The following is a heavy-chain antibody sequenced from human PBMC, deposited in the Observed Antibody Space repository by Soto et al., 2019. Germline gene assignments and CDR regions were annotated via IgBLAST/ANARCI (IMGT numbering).Heavy chain of an antibody. V-gene: IGHV4-59*08. CDR1: GGSISSYY. J-gene: IGHJ4*02. CDR3: ARHVQWLVTFDH. CDR2: IYYSAST. D-gene: IGHD6-19*01. Sequence: QVQLQESGPGLVKPSETLSLTCTGSGGSISSYYWSWIRQPPGKGLEWIGYIYYSASTNYNPSLKRRVTISVDTPKNQFSTKLSSVTAAETAVYYCARHVQWLVTFDHWGPGTLVTVSS.